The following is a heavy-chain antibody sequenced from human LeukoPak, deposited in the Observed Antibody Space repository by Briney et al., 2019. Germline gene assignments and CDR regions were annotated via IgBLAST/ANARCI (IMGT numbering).Heavy chain of an antibody. CDR2: INYDGSST. CDR3: VKDNGYCTSILCYHDY. Sequence: GGSLRLSCEVSGFTFSSYWMNWVRQVPGKGPVWVSRINYDGSSTNYADPVRGRFTISRDNSKNTLYLQMSSLRVEDTAVYYCVKDNGYCTSILCYHDYWGQGTLVTVSS. D-gene: IGHD2-2*03. J-gene: IGHJ4*02. V-gene: IGHV3-74*01. CDR1: GFTFSSYW.